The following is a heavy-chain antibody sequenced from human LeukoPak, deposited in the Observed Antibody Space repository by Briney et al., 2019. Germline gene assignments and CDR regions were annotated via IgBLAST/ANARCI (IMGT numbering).Heavy chain of an antibody. CDR2: ISGSGGST. Sequence: GGSLRLSCAASGFTFSSYGMSWVRQAPGKGLEWVSAISGSGGSTYYADSVKGRFTISRDNSKNTLYLQMNSLRAEDTAVYYCAKDVYTYYYDSSGYYQGAFDIWGQGTMVTVSS. CDR1: GFTFSSYG. CDR3: AKDVYTYYYDSSGYYQGAFDI. V-gene: IGHV3-23*01. J-gene: IGHJ3*02. D-gene: IGHD3-22*01.